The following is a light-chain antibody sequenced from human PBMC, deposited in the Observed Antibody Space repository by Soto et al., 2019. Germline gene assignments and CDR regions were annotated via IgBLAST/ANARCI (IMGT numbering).Light chain of an antibody. J-gene: IGLJ6*01. V-gene: IGLV1-36*01. CDR1: SSNIGNNP. CDR2: YDD. Sequence: QSVLTQPPSVSEAPRQRVTISCSGSSSNIGNNPVNWYQQFPGTAPKLLIYYDDMLYSGVSDRFSGSKSGTSASLAISGPQSEDEADYSCASWDDKMNGPAFGNGTKV. CDR3: ASWDDKMNGPA.